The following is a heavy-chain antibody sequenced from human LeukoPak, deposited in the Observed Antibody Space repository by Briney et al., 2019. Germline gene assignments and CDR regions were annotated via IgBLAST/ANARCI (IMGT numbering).Heavy chain of an antibody. V-gene: IGHV4-59*12. CDR1: GGSINSYY. CDR2: IHHSGST. D-gene: IGHD6-13*01. J-gene: IGHJ2*01. CDR3: ARDYPTEIQSSWYTLPRAWTLKYYWYFDL. Sequence: SETLSLTCTVSGGSINSYYWSWIRQPPGKGLEWIGYIHHSGSTNYNPSLKSRVTISVDTSKNQFSLKLSSVTAADTAVYYCARDYPTEIQSSWYTLPRAWTLKYYWYFDLWGRGTLVTVSS.